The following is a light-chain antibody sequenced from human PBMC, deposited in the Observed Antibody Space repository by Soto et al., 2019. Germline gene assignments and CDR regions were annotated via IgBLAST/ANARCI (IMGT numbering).Light chain of an antibody. Sequence: AIQMTKSPSSLSPPLGARVTITCRATQDIREDLGWYQQKQGKAPKPRIYAASSLQSEVPSRFSGSGSGTDFTLTISSLQPEDFATYFCLQDHGFPLTFGGGTKVEIK. V-gene: IGKV1-6*01. CDR1: QDIRED. J-gene: IGKJ4*01. CDR2: AAS. CDR3: LQDHGFPLT.